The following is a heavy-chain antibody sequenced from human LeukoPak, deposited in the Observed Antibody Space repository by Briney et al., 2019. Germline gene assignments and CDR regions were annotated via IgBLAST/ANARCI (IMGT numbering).Heavy chain of an antibody. J-gene: IGHJ4*02. CDR1: GFTFSSYA. V-gene: IGHV3-23*01. Sequence: GRTLRLSCAASGFTFSSYAMTWVRQAPGKGLEWVSGISGSGGSTYYADSVKGRFTISRDNSKNTLYLQMNSLRVEDTAVYYCASSGRYWYFDYWGQGTLVTVSS. CDR3: ASSGRYWYFDY. D-gene: IGHD1-26*01. CDR2: ISGSGGST.